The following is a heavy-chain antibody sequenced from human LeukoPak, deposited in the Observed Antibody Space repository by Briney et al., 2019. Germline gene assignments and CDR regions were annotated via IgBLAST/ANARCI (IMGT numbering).Heavy chain of an antibody. Sequence: GGSLRLSCAASGFTFTTYTMIWVRQAPGKGLDWVSSISSRSSFIYYADSVKGRFTISRDNAKNSLYLQMNSLRDEDTAVYYCARAGKGGDGYNSDYWGQGTLVTVSS. CDR1: GFTFTTYT. CDR2: ISSRSSFI. V-gene: IGHV3-21*01. CDR3: ARAGKGGDGYNSDY. J-gene: IGHJ4*02. D-gene: IGHD5-24*01.